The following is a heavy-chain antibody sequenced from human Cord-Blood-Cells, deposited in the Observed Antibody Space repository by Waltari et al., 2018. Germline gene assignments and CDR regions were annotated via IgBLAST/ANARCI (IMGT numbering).Heavy chain of an antibody. J-gene: IGHJ4*02. Sequence: QVQLVESGGGVVQPGRSLRLSGAASGFTFSSYAMHWVRRAPGKGLGGGAVISYDGSNKYYADSVKGRFTISRDNSKNTLYLQMNSLRAEDTAVYYCARDSAGRPDYWGQGTLVTVSS. CDR1: GFTFSSYA. D-gene: IGHD6-13*01. V-gene: IGHV3-30*04. CDR3: ARDSAGRPDY. CDR2: ISYDGSNK.